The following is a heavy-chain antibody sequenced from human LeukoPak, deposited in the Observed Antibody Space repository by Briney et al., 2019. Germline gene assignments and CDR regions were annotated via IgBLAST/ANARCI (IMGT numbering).Heavy chain of an antibody. D-gene: IGHD2-15*01. V-gene: IGHV3-23*01. Sequence: PGGSLRLSCAASGFTFSSYAMSWVRQAPGKGLEWVSAISGSGGSTYYADSVKGRFTISRDNSKNTLYLQMDSLRADDTAIYHCARQLGYCSDGTCYFDYWGQGTLVTVSS. CDR2: ISGSGGST. CDR3: ARQLGYCSDGTCYFDY. J-gene: IGHJ4*02. CDR1: GFTFSSYA.